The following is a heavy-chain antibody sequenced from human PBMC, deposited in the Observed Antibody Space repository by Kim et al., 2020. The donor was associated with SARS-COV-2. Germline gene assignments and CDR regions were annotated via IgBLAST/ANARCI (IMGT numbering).Heavy chain of an antibody. J-gene: IGHJ4*02. CDR2: IYYSGST. CDR1: GGSVSSGSYY. D-gene: IGHD4-17*01. Sequence: SETLSLTCTVSGGSVSSGSYYWSWIRQPPGKGLEWIGYIYYSGSTNYNPSLKSRVTISVDTSKNQFSLKLSSVTAADTAVYYCARGSEFDYGDYISEQTDDWGQGTLVTVSS. V-gene: IGHV4-61*01. CDR3: ARGSEFDYGDYISEQTDD.